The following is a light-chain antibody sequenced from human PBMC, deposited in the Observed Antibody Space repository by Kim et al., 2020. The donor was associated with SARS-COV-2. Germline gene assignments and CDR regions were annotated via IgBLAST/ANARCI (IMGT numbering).Light chain of an antibody. CDR1: KLGDKY. V-gene: IGLV3-1*01. CDR3: QAWDSSTPV. Sequence: SGSPGQTARITCFGDKLGDKYACWFQQEPGQSPVLGIYQDTKRPSGIPERFSGSNSGNTATLTISGTQAMDEADYYCQAWDSSTPVFGGGTQLTVL. CDR2: QDT. J-gene: IGLJ2*01.